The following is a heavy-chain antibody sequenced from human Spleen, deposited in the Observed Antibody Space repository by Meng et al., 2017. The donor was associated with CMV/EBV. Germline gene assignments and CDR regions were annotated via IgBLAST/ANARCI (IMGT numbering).Heavy chain of an antibody. Sequence: SETLSLTCTVSGASISSSGYYWDWIRQPPGRGLEWIGSLHYGGSTYSNPSLKSRVTISIDMSKNQFSLKVTSVTAADTAVYYCARQGTVSTGEWFDPWGQGTLVTVSS. CDR1: GASISSSGYY. CDR3: ARQGTVSTGEWFDP. D-gene: IGHD3-16*01. CDR2: LHYGGST. J-gene: IGHJ5*02. V-gene: IGHV4-39*01.